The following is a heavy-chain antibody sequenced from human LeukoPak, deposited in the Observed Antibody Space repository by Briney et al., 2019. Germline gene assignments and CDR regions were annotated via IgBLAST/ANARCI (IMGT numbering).Heavy chain of an antibody. CDR2: ISGGDIST. Sequence: GGSLRLSCAASGFTFNSFAMSWVRQAPGKGLEWVSNISGGDISTYYADSVKGRFTISRDNSKNTLYLQMNSLRADDTAVYFCAKSGYNRFDYWGQGTLVTVSS. CDR3: AKSGYNRFDY. CDR1: GFTFNSFA. D-gene: IGHD5-24*01. V-gene: IGHV3-23*01. J-gene: IGHJ4*02.